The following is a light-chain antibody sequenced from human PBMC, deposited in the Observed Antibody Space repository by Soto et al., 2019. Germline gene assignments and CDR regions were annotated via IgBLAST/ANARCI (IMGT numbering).Light chain of an antibody. CDR1: QSLLHSNGYNY. Sequence: DIVMTRSPLSLPVTPGEPASISCRSSQSLLHSNGYNYLDWYLQKPGQSPQLLIYLASHRASGVPDRFSGSGSGTDFTLKISRVEAEDVGVYYCMQALQTPLTFGGGTKVEIK. CDR2: LAS. CDR3: MQALQTPLT. J-gene: IGKJ4*01. V-gene: IGKV2-28*01.